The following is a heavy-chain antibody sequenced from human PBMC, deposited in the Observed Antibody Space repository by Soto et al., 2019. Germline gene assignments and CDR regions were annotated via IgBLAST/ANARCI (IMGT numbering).Heavy chain of an antibody. Sequence: QVQLVQSGAEVKKPGASVKVSCKASGYTFSDFYMHWVRQAPGQGLEWMGWINPNSGGTHYAQKFQGRVTMTRYTSISTAYMELNRLRSDDTAVYYCAREGSSSSWETNYGLDVWGQGPTVTVSS. CDR3: AREGSSSSWETNYGLDV. CDR1: GYTFSDFY. J-gene: IGHJ6*02. CDR2: INPNSGGT. V-gene: IGHV1-2*02. D-gene: IGHD6-6*01.